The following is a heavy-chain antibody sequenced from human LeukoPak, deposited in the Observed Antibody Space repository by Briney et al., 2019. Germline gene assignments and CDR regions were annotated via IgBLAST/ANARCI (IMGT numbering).Heavy chain of an antibody. CDR1: GYTFTSYY. CDR3: ARDGYSGYDLYY. J-gene: IGHJ4*02. D-gene: IGHD5-12*01. CDR2: IIPIFGTA. V-gene: IGHV1-69*05. Sequence: ASVKVSCKASGYTFTSYYMHWVRQAPGQGLEWMGRIIPIFGTANYAQKFRGRVTITTDESTSTAYMELSSLRSEDTAVYYCARDGYSGYDLYYWGQGTLVTVSS.